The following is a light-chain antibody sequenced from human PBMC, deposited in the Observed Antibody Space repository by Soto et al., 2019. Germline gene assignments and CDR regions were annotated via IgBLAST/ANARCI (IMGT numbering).Light chain of an antibody. V-gene: IGLV1-51*01. CDR3: GAWDDSLSAV. CDR2: DNN. Sequence: QSVLTQPPSGSAAPGQKVTISFPGSSSNIGNNYVSWDQQLPGTAPQPLIYDNNKRPSGIPDRFSGSKSGTSATLGITGLQTGDEADYYCGAWDDSLSAVFVGGTQLTVL. J-gene: IGLJ2*01. CDR1: SSNIGNNY.